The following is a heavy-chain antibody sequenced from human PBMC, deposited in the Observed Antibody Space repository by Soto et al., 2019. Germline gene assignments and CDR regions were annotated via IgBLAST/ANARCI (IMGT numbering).Heavy chain of an antibody. Sequence: QVQLVESGGGVVQPGRSLRVSCAAPGFTFSDYGIYWVRQAPGKGLEWVALISYDGNNREYGDSVKGRFTISRDNSKNTLYLQMNSLRVEDTAVYYCTFGDNSFDYWGQGTLVTVSS. J-gene: IGHJ4*02. D-gene: IGHD1-20*01. CDR3: TFGDNSFDY. CDR1: GFTFSDYG. CDR2: ISYDGNNR. V-gene: IGHV3-30*03.